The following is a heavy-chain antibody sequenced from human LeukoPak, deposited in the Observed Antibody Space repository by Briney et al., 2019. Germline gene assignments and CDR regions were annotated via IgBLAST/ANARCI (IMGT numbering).Heavy chain of an antibody. D-gene: IGHD3-22*01. J-gene: IGHJ4*02. Sequence: VASVKVSCKASGYTFTGYYMHWVRQAPGQGLEWMGWINTNTGNPTYAQGFTGRFVFSLDTSVSTAYLQISSLKAEDTAVYYCARDRFLTVRDSSGFQGYWGQGTLVTVSS. V-gene: IGHV7-4-1*02. CDR2: INTNTGNP. CDR3: ARDRFLTVRDSSGFQGY. CDR1: GYTFTGYY.